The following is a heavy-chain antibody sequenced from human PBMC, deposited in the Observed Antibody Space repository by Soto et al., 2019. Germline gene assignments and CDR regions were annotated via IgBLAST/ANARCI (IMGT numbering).Heavy chain of an antibody. Sequence: SETLSLTCTVSGGSISSYYWSWIRQPPGKGLEWIGYIYYSGSTNYNPSLKSRVTISVDTSKNQFSLKLSSVTAADTAVYYCATINPEAPRDGYSFDYWGQGTLVTVSS. V-gene: IGHV4-59*01. CDR3: ATINPEAPRDGYSFDY. CDR1: GGSISSYY. J-gene: IGHJ4*02. D-gene: IGHD2-21*01. CDR2: IYYSGST.